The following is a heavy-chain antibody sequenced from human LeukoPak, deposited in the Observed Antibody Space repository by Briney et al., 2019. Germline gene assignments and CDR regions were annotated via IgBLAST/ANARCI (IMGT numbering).Heavy chain of an antibody. CDR3: AELGITMIGGV. D-gene: IGHD3-10*02. CDR2: ISSSGSTI. Sequence: GGTLRLSCAATGFTFSSYGMSWVRQAPGKGLEWVSYISSSGSTIYYADSVKGRFTISRDNAKNSLYLQMNSLRAEDTAVYYCAELGITMIGGVWGKGTTVTISS. V-gene: IGHV3-48*04. CDR1: GFTFSSYG. J-gene: IGHJ6*04.